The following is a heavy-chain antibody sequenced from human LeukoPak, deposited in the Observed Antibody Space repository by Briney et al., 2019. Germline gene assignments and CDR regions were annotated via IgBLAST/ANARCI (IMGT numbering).Heavy chain of an antibody. Sequence: GGSLRLSCAASGFTFSTYEMNWVRQAPGRGLEWVSYISSSGSTIFYADSVKGRFTISRDNAKNPLYLQMSSLRVEDSAVYYCARDVRNGYYFDYWGQGTLVTVSS. V-gene: IGHV3-48*03. J-gene: IGHJ4*02. CDR3: ARDVRNGYYFDY. CDR2: ISSSGSTI. CDR1: GFTFSTYE. D-gene: IGHD2-8*01.